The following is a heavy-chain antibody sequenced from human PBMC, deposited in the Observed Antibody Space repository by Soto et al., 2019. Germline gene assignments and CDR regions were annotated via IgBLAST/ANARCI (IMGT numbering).Heavy chain of an antibody. D-gene: IGHD3-10*01. V-gene: IGHV4-39*01. J-gene: IGHJ4*02. CDR3: ARNSGYYYGSGALGY. CDR1: GGSISSSSYY. CDR2: IYYSGST. Sequence: SETLSLTCTVSGGSISSSSYYWGWIRQPPGKGLEWIGSIYYSGSTYYNPSLKSRVTISVDTSKNQFSLKLSSVTAADTAVYYCARNSGYYYGSGALGYWGQGTLVTVSS.